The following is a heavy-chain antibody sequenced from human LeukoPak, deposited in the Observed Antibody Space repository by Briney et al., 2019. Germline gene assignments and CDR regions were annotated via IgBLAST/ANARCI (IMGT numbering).Heavy chain of an antibody. CDR3: ARHTGRSGNFNCDF. D-gene: IGHD3-10*01. CDR1: GGSITGYY. CDR2: IYYSGST. J-gene: IGHJ4*02. Sequence: SSETLSLTCTVSGGSITGYYWSWIRQPPEKGLEWIGYIYYSGSTDYNPSLKSRVTISLDTSKNQFSLKLTSVTAADTAVYFCARHTGRSGNFNCDFWGQGTLVTVSS. V-gene: IGHV4-59*01.